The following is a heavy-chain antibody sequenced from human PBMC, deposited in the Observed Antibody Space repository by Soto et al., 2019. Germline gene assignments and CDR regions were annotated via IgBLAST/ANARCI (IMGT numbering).Heavy chain of an antibody. CDR3: ARAGEYSTSWYVEVVPFDY. CDR2: INGDGSST. V-gene: IGHV3-74*01. Sequence: QPGGSLRLSCAASGFTFSSYWMHWVRQAPGKGLVWVSRINGDGSSTSYADSVKGRFTISRENAKDTLHLQMNSLRAEDTAVYYCARAGEYSTSWYVEVVPFDYWGKGTLVTVSS. J-gene: IGHJ4*02. CDR1: GFTFSSYW. D-gene: IGHD6-13*01.